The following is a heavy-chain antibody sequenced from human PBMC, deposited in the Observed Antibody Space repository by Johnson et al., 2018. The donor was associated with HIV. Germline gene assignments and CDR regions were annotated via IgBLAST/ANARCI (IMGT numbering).Heavy chain of an antibody. V-gene: IGHV3-13*01. D-gene: IGHD6-19*01. CDR3: ARGGSSGWSGFLAFDI. Sequence: VQLVESGGGLVQPGGSLRLSCAASGFTFSSYDMSWVRQAPGKGLEWVSAIGTAGDTFYPGSVKGRFTISRENPKHSLYLQMNSLRAGDTAIYYCARGGSSGWSGFLAFDIWGQGTMVTVSS. J-gene: IGHJ3*02. CDR1: GFTFSSYD. CDR2: IGTAGDT.